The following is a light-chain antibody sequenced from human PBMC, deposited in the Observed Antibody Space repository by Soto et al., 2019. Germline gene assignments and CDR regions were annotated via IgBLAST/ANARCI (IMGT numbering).Light chain of an antibody. CDR3: QQYNNWPPWT. J-gene: IGKJ1*01. V-gene: IGKV3-15*01. CDR1: QSVRTN. Sequence: EIVMTQSPATLSVSPGEGAALSCRASQSVRTNLAWYQQKPGQAPRLLISDASTRATDVPARFSGSGSGTEFTLTISSVQSEDFAVYYCQQYNNWPPWTFGQGTKVEIK. CDR2: DAS.